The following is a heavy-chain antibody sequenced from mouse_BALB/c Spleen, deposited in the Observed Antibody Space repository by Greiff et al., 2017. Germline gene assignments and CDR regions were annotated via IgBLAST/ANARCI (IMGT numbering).Heavy chain of an antibody. CDR2: IWTGGGT. CDR1: GFSLTSYD. CDR3: VREGNSYYYAMDY. J-gene: IGHJ4*01. Sequence: VQLKESGPGLVAPSQSLSITCTVSGFSLTSYDISWIRQPPGKGLEWLGVIWTGGGTNYNSAFMSRLSISKDNSKSQVFLKMNSLQTDDTAIYYCVREGNSYYYAMDYWGQGTSVTVSS. D-gene: IGHD2-1*01. V-gene: IGHV2-9-2*01.